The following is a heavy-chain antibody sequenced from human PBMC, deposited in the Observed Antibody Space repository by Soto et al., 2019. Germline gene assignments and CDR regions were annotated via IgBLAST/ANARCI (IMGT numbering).Heavy chain of an antibody. J-gene: IGHJ4*02. CDR2: IWYDGSNK. CDR1: GFTFSSYG. CDR3: ARDLTSIVGATREGY. D-gene: IGHD1-26*01. V-gene: IGHV3-33*01. Sequence: LRLSCAASGFTFSSYGMHWVRQAPGKGLEWVAVIWYDGSNKYYADSVKGRFTISRDNSKNTLYLQMNSLRAEDTAVYYCARDLTSIVGATREGYWGQGTLVTVSS.